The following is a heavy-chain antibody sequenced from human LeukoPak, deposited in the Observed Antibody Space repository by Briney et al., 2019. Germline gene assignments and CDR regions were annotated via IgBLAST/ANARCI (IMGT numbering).Heavy chain of an antibody. V-gene: IGHV4-61*10. D-gene: IGHD5-18*01. CDR3: ARALGRGRGYGLYYYYMDV. J-gene: IGHJ6*03. CDR2: IYYSGST. Sequence: PSQTLSLTCTVSGDSISSGDYYWSWIRQPAGKGLEWIGYIYYSGSTNYNPSLKSRVTISVDTSKNQFSLKLSSVTAADTAVYYCARALGRGRGYGLYYYYMDVWGKGTTVTVSS. CDR1: GDSISSGDYY.